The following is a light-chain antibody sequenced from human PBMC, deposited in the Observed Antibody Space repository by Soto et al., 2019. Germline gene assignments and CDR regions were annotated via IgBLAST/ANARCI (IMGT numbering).Light chain of an antibody. V-gene: IGLV2-11*01. Sequence: QSALTQPRSVSGSPGQSVTISCAGTSSDVGGYNSVSWYQQLPGKAPKLMIYDVSKRPSGVPVRFSGSKSGNTASLTISGLQAEDEADYYSCSYAGSYTGVFGGGTKLTVL. CDR3: CSYAGSYTGV. CDR1: SSDVGGYNS. J-gene: IGLJ2*01. CDR2: DVS.